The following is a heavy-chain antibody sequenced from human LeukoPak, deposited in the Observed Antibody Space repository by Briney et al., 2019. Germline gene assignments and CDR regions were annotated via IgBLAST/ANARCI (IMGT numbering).Heavy chain of an antibody. D-gene: IGHD3-10*01. Sequence: PSETLSLTCAVYGGSFSGYYWSWIRQPPGKGLEWIGEINHSGSTNYNPSLKSRVTISVDTSKNQFSLKLSSVTAADTAVYYCARGPYGSGSYHRDYWGQGTLVTVS. CDR1: GGSFSGYY. CDR2: INHSGST. CDR3: ARGPYGSGSYHRDY. V-gene: IGHV4-34*01. J-gene: IGHJ4*02.